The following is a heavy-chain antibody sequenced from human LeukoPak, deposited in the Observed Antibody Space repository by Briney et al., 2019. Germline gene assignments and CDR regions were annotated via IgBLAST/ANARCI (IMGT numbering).Heavy chain of an antibody. V-gene: IGHV3-7*01. J-gene: IGHJ4*02. CDR3: ARDPGSSAFDL. CDR2: IDQYGSVR. CDR1: GISFSTYW. D-gene: IGHD1-14*01. Sequence: GGSLRLSCAASGISFSTYWMSWVRQTPENGLEFVANIDQYGSVRNYMDSLKGRCTISRDNAKRSVYLEINSLRADDTAVYYCARDPGSSAFDLWGRGALVTVSS.